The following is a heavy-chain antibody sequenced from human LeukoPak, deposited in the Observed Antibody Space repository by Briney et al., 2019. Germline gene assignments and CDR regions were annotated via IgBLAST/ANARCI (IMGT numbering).Heavy chain of an antibody. J-gene: IGHJ5*02. D-gene: IGHD3-16*01. CDR1: GFTFSSYS. Sequence: GGSLRLSCAASGFTFSSYSMNWVRQAPGKGLEWVSSISSSSSYIYYADSVKGRFTISRDNAKNSLYLQMNSLSAEDTAVYYCARDPGGDWFEPWGKGTLVTVSS. V-gene: IGHV3-21*01. CDR2: ISSSSSYI. CDR3: ARDPGGDWFEP.